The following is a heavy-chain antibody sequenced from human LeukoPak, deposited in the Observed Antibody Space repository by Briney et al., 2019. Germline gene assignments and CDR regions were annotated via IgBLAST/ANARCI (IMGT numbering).Heavy chain of an antibody. CDR3: AREGGFYRPLDY. Sequence: SETLSLTCGVSGGSVSSTNWWTWIRQPPGKGLEWIGELHLDGRTNFNPSLKSRLTMSVDLSENHVSLKLTSVTAADTAVYYCAREGGFYRPLDYSGQGTLVTVS. CDR1: GGSVSSTNW. D-gene: IGHD6-25*01. CDR2: LHLDGRT. V-gene: IGHV4-4*02. J-gene: IGHJ4*02.